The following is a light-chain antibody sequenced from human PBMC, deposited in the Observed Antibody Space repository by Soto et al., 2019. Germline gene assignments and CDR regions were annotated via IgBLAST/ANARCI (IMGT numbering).Light chain of an antibody. J-gene: IGKJ5*01. Sequence: EIVLTQSPATLSLSPGERATLSCRASQSVSSNLAWYQQKPGQAPRLLIYGASTRATGVPARFSGSGSGTEFTLTISSLQSEDLAVYYCQQYNNWPPITFGQGTRLENK. V-gene: IGKV3-15*01. CDR2: GAS. CDR1: QSVSSN. CDR3: QQYNNWPPIT.